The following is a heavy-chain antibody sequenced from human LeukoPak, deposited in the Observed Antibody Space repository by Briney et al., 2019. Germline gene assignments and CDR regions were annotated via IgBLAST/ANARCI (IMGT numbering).Heavy chain of an antibody. CDR2: IIPIFGTA. J-gene: IGHJ3*02. V-gene: IGHV1-69*13. CDR1: GGTFSSYA. CDR3: ARTTYYYDSSGYYRYAFDI. Sequence: SVKVSCKASGGTFSSYAISWVRQAPGQGLEWMGGIIPIFGTANYAQKFQGRVTITADESTSAAYMELSSLRSEDTAVYYCARTTYYYDSSGYYRYAFDIWGQGTMVTVSS. D-gene: IGHD3-22*01.